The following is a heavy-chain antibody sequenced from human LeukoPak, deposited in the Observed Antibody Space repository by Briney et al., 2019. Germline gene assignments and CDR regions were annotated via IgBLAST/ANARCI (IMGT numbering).Heavy chain of an antibody. CDR2: ISDSGGTT. CDR1: GFTVSSYG. Sequence: HAGGSLRLSCAASGFTVSSYGMSWVRHAPGEGLEWVSAISDSGGTTYYADSVKGRFTISRDNSKNTLYLQMNSLRGEDTAVYYCAKLTRGYCSSTACPNWFDPWGQGTLVTVSS. J-gene: IGHJ5*02. CDR3: AKLTRGYCSSTACPNWFDP. D-gene: IGHD2-2*01. V-gene: IGHV3-23*01.